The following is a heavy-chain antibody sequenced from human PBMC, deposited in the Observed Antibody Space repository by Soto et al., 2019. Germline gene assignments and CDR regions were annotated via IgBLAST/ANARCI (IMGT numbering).Heavy chain of an antibody. CDR1: GGSFSGYY. Sequence: SETLSLTCAVYGGSFSGYYWSWIRQPPGKGLEWIGEINHSGSTNYNPSLKSRVTVSVDTSKNQFSLKLSSVTAADTAVYYCARDAGFYDSSGYYSVLDYWGQGTLVTVSS. D-gene: IGHD3-22*01. J-gene: IGHJ4*02. CDR3: ARDAGFYDSSGYYSVLDY. V-gene: IGHV4-34*01. CDR2: INHSGST.